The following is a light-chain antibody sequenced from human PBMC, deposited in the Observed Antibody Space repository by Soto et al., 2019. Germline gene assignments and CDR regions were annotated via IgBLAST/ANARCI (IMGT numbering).Light chain of an antibody. V-gene: IGKV4-1*01. CDR1: QSVLYSSNNKNY. CDR3: QQYYSTPLT. J-gene: IGKJ1*01. CDR2: WAS. Sequence: DIVMTQSRDSLAVSLGERATINCKSSQSVLYSSNNKNYLAWYQQKPGQPPKLLIYWASTRESGVPDRFSGSGSGTDFTLTISSLQAEDVAVYYCQQYYSTPLTFGQGTKVEIK.